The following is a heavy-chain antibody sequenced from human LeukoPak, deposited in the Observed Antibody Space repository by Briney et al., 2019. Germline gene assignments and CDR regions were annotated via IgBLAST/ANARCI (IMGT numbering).Heavy chain of an antibody. CDR3: ARGFASGIYPIDY. J-gene: IGHJ4*02. Sequence: SETLSLTCAVYGGSFSVYYWSWIRQPPGKGLEWIAEINHLGRTNYNRSLKSRATISIDTSKNQVFLKLSSVTAADTAVYYCARGFASGIYPIDYWGQGTLVTVSS. V-gene: IGHV4-34*01. CDR2: INHLGRT. CDR1: GGSFSVYY. D-gene: IGHD5-12*01.